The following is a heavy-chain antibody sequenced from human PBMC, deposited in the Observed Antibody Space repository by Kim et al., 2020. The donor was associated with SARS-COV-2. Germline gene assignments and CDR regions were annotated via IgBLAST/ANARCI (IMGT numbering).Heavy chain of an antibody. CDR1: GFTFSSYA. D-gene: IGHD3-22*01. Sequence: GGSLRLSCAASGFTFSSYAMSWVRQAPGKGLEWVSAISGSGGSTYYADSVKGRFTISRDNSKNTLYPQMNSLRAEDTAVYYCAKDGTYYDSSGYIDYWGQGTLVTVSS. CDR2: ISGSGGST. CDR3: AKDGTYYDSSGYIDY. V-gene: IGHV3-23*01. J-gene: IGHJ4*02.